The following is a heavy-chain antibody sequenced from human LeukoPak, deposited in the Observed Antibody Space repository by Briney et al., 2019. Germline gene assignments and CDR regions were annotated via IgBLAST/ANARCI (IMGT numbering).Heavy chain of an antibody. CDR1: GFTFSSYG. CDR3: AKDRSVGTGSGWFYYFDY. CDR2: IRYDASNQ. V-gene: IGHV3-30*02. J-gene: IGHJ4*02. D-gene: IGHD6-19*01. Sequence: GSLRLSCAASGFTFSSYGMHWVRQAPGKGLEWVTFIRYDASNQYYAASVKGRFTISRDNSKSTLYLQLNSLRAEDTAAYYCAKDRSVGTGSGWFYYFDYWGQGTLVTVSS.